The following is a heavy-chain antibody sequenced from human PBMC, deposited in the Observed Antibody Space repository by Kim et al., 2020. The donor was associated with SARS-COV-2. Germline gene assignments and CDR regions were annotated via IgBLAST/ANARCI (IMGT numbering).Heavy chain of an antibody. CDR1: GFTFSKAW. J-gene: IGHJ3*02. CDR3: AIHRPTVGHCFDI. D-gene: IGHD1-26*01. Sequence: GGSLRLSCVASGFTFSKAWMSWVRQAPGKGLEWVGRINSKSDGGATDYAAPVKGRFTISRDDSENTLYLKMNSLKTEDTAVYFCAIHRPTVGHCFDIWGQGTMVTVSS. CDR2: INSKSDGGAT. V-gene: IGHV3-15*01.